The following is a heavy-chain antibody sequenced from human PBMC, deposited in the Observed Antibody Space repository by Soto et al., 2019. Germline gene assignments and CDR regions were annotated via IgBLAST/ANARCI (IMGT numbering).Heavy chain of an antibody. J-gene: IGHJ2*01. Sequence: QVQLVESGGGVVQPGRSLRLSCAASGFTFSSYAMPWVRQAPGKGLEWVAVISYDGSNKYYADSVKGRFTISRDNSKNTLYLQMNSLRAEDTAVYYCASGRGRYYYVWYFDLWGRGTLVTVSS. V-gene: IGHV3-30-3*01. CDR1: GFTFSSYA. CDR2: ISYDGSNK. CDR3: ASGRGRYYYVWYFDL. D-gene: IGHD3-22*01.